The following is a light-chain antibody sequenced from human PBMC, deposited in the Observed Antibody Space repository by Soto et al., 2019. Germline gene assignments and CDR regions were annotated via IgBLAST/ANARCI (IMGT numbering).Light chain of an antibody. CDR1: QSVSSSY. V-gene: IGKV3-11*01. J-gene: IGKJ5*01. CDR3: QQRANWRIT. CDR2: DTS. Sequence: EILLTQSPGTLSLSPGERATLSCRAGQSVSSSYLAWYQQKPGQAPRLLMYDTSNRATGIPARFSGSGSGTDFTLTISSLEPEDFAVYYCQQRANWRITFGQGTRLEIK.